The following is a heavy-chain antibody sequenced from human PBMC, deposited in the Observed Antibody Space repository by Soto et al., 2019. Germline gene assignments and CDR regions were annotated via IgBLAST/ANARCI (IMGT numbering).Heavy chain of an antibody. V-gene: IGHV3-23*01. J-gene: IGHJ4*02. CDR1: GFTFDTYA. CDR3: FFDA. D-gene: IGHD3-22*01. CDR2: IASSGST. Sequence: PGGSLRLSCVASGFTFDTYALNWVRQAPGKGLEWVSAIASSGSTYYADSVKGRFTMSRDTPKQTLYLQMNNLRTESPLKVITFFDAWGQGALVTVSS.